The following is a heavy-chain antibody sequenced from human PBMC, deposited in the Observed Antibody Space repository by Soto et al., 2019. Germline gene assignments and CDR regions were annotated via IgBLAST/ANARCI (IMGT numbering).Heavy chain of an antibody. J-gene: IGHJ4*02. CDR3: ARGVAGSGFDL. CDR1: GDSVSSNTAA. V-gene: IGHV6-1*01. Sequence: PSPTLSLPCAISGDSVSSNTAAWNWIRSSPSRGLEWLGRTYYRSNWRHDYAVSVKSRITVNPDTSKNHFSLQLNSVTPDDTAVYYCARGVAGSGFDLWGPGPLLTVSS. CDR2: TYYRSNWRH. D-gene: IGHD6-19*01.